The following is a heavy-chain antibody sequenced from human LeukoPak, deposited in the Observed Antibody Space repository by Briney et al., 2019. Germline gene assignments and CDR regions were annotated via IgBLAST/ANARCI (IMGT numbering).Heavy chain of an antibody. CDR1: GGSISSYY. J-gene: IGHJ5*02. D-gene: IGHD6-6*01. Sequence: SETLSLTCTVSGGSISSYYWSWIRQPPGKGLEWIGYIYYSGSTNYNPSLKSRVTISVDTSKNQFSLKLSSVTAADTAVYYCAREVIAAHNWFDPWGQGTLVTVSS. CDR3: AREVIAAHNWFDP. V-gene: IGHV4-59*12. CDR2: IYYSGST.